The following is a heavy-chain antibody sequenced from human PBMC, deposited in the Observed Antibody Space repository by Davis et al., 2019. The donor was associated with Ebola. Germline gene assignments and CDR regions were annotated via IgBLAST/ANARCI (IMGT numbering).Heavy chain of an antibody. V-gene: IGHV1-46*03. Sequence: ASVTVSCQASVYTFTNYYMHWVRQAPGQGLEWMGMINLNDGRTIYAQKFQGRVTVTRDTSTTTVYMDLSSLRSEDTALYYCTTPGGQDSGYDVFDIWGQGTMVTVSS. CDR3: TTPGGQDSGYDVFDI. J-gene: IGHJ3*02. CDR1: VYTFTNYY. D-gene: IGHD5-12*01. CDR2: INLNDGRT.